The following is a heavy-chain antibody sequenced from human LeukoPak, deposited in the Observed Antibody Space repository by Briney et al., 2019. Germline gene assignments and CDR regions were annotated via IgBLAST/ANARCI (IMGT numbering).Heavy chain of an antibody. CDR2: IYYSGST. Sequence: PSETLSLTCTVSGGSISSGCYYWSWIRQHPGNGLEWSGYIYYSGSTYYNPSLKSRVTISVDTSKNQFSLKLSSVTAADTAVYYCARDQYCSSTSCYYYYGMDVWGQGTTVTVSS. CDR3: ARDQYCSSTSCYYYYGMDV. D-gene: IGHD2-2*01. J-gene: IGHJ6*02. V-gene: IGHV4-31*03. CDR1: GGSISSGCYY.